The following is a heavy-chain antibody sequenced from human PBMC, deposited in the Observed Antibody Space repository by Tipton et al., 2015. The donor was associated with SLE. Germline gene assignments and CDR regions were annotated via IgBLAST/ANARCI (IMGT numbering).Heavy chain of an antibody. Sequence: GSLRLSCAASGFTFSTYIMNWVRQAPGKGLEWVSSISSCSSYIYYADSVKGRFTISRDNAKNSLYLQMNSLRAEDTAVYYCASRAESAAFHIWGQGTMFTVSS. J-gene: IGHJ3*02. CDR3: ASRAESAAFHI. D-gene: IGHD2/OR15-2a*01. V-gene: IGHV3-21*03. CDR1: GFTFSTYI. CDR2: ISSCSSYI.